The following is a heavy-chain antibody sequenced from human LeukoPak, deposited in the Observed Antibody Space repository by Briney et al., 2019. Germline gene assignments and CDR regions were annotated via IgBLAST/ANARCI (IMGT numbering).Heavy chain of an antibody. Sequence: GGSLRLSCAASGFTFSTYAMHWVRQAPGKGLDWVAVISYDGSNKYYADSVKGRFTISRDNSKNTLYLQMNSLRVEDTAVYYCARGLLSYYYGVAVWGQGTTVTVSS. CDR1: GFTFSTYA. CDR2: ISYDGSNK. J-gene: IGHJ6*02. D-gene: IGHD3-10*01. CDR3: ARGLLSYYYGVAV. V-gene: IGHV3-30-3*01.